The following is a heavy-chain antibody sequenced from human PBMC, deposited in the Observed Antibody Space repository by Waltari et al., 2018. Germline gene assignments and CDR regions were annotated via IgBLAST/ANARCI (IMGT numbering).Heavy chain of an antibody. CDR3: ARASSYGTGFDP. Sequence: QVQLQESGPGLVKPSETLSLTCTVSGGSISSYYWSWIRQPPGKGLEWIGSIYYSGSTNYNPSLKSRVTISVDTSKNQFSLKLSSVTAADTAVYYCARASSYGTGFDPWGQGTLVTVSS. J-gene: IGHJ5*02. CDR2: IYYSGST. D-gene: IGHD3-16*01. CDR1: GGSISSYY. V-gene: IGHV4-59*01.